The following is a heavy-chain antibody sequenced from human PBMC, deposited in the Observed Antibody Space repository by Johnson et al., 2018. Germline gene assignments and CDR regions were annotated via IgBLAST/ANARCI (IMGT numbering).Heavy chain of an antibody. CDR1: GGSIRSGGYF. Sequence: QVQLQESGPGLVKPSQPLSLICNVSGGSIRSGGYFWSWIRQFPGKGLEWIGHIYYSGTTYHNPSLKSRVTISLDTSENQFSLNLTSATAADTARYYCAGTFYYNSSGPGSYFGYWGQGTLVTVSS. D-gene: IGHD3-22*01. CDR3: AGTFYYNSSGPGSYFGY. CDR2: IYYSGTT. V-gene: IGHV4-31*03. J-gene: IGHJ4*02.